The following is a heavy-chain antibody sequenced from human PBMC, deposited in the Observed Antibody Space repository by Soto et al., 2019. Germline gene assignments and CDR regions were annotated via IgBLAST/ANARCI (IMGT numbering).Heavy chain of an antibody. CDR1: GFTFDDYG. CDR2: INWNGGST. J-gene: IGHJ6*03. V-gene: IGHV3-20*01. D-gene: IGHD3-16*02. Sequence: GGSLRLSCAASGFTFDDYGMSWVRQAPGKGLEWVSGINWNGGSTGYADSVKGRFTISRDNAKNSLYLQMNSLRAEDTALYHCARDGRRGMITFGGVIAPPYGYYMDVWGKGTTVTVSS. CDR3: ARDGRRGMITFGGVIAPPYGYYMDV.